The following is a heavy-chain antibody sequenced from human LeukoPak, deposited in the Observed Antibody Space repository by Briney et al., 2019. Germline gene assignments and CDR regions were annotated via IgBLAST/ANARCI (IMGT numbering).Heavy chain of an antibody. D-gene: IGHD4-11*01. CDR1: GFTFTSYG. Sequence: GASVKVSCKASGFTFTSYGITWVRQAPGQGLEWMGWISAYNGNTNYAQKFQGRVTMTTDTSTSTAYMELRSLRSDDTAVYYCATYSNPNLGAFDIWGQGTMVTVSS. CDR2: ISAYNGNT. J-gene: IGHJ3*02. V-gene: IGHV1-18*01. CDR3: ATYSNPNLGAFDI.